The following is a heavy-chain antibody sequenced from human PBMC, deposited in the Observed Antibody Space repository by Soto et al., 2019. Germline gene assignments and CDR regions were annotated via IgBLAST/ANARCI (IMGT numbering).Heavy chain of an antibody. CDR3: ARGDDFDYYYGVDV. Sequence: QVQLVQSGAEVKKPGSSVKVSCKASGGTFSSHAISWVRQAPGQGPEWMGGITPIFGTANYAQKFQGRVTTTADKFTATSYMEINYLTSEDTAVYYCARGDDFDYYYGVDVWGQGTTVTVSS. D-gene: IGHD3-10*01. V-gene: IGHV1-69*06. CDR1: GGTFSSHA. CDR2: ITPIFGTA. J-gene: IGHJ6*02.